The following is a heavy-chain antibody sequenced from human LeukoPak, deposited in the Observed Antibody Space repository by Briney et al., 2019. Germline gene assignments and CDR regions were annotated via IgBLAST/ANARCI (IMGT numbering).Heavy chain of an antibody. J-gene: IGHJ4*02. Sequence: SETLSLTCTVSGYSISSGYYWGWIRQPPGKGLAWIGCIDYSGSTYYNPSLKSRVTISVDTSKNQFSLKLTSVTAADTAVYYCARDHYSSGWYTYWGQGTLVTVSS. V-gene: IGHV4-38-2*02. CDR1: GYSISSGYY. CDR3: ARDHYSSGWYTY. D-gene: IGHD6-19*01. CDR2: IDYSGST.